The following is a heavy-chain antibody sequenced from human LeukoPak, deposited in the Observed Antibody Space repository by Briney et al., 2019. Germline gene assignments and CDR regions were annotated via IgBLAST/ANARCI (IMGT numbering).Heavy chain of an antibody. CDR1: GGSFSGYY. CDR2: INHSGST. J-gene: IGHJ4*02. CDR3: ARGYYDLYFDY. V-gene: IGHV4-34*01. D-gene: IGHD3-22*01. Sequence: SETLSLTCAVYGGSFSGYYWSWIRQPPGKGLEWIGEINHSGSTNYNPSLKSRVTISVDTSKNQFSLKLSSVTAADTAVYYCARGYYDLYFDYWGQGTLVTVSS.